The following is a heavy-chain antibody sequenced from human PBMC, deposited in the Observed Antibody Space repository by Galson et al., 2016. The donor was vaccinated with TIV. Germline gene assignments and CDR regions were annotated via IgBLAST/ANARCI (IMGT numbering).Heavy chain of an antibody. CDR3: AKCRNTAMDTYYYYGLGV. D-gene: IGHD5-18*01. V-gene: IGHV1-69*13. CDR1: GDTFSSFV. J-gene: IGHJ6*02. Sequence: SVKVSCKASGDTFSSFVISWVRQAPGQGLEWMGGIIPLFGEAHYAQKFQGRVTISADESTSTVYMELSGLKSGDTAMYYCAKCRNTAMDTYYYYGLGVWGQGTTVTVSS. CDR2: IIPLFGEA.